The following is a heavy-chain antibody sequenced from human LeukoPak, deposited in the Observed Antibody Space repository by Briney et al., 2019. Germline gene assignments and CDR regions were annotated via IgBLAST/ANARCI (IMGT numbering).Heavy chain of an antibody. CDR3: ARSSSSWYETQPFDY. D-gene: IGHD6-13*01. CDR1: GGTFSSYA. CDR2: IIPIFGTA. Sequence: SVKVSCKASGGTFSSYAISWVRQAPGQELERMGRIIPIFGTANYAQKFQGRVTITTDESTSTAYMELSSLRSEDTAVYYCARSSSSWYETQPFDYWGQGTLVTVSS. V-gene: IGHV1-69*05. J-gene: IGHJ4*02.